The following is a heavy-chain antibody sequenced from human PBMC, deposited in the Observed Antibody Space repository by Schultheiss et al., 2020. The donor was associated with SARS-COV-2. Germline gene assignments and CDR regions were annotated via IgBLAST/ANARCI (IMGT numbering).Heavy chain of an antibody. CDR2: ISSSSTYI. J-gene: IGHJ3*02. CDR1: GFTFSSYS. D-gene: IGHD3-9*01. Sequence: GGSLRLSCAASGFTFSSYSMNWVRQAPGKGLEWVSSISSSSTYIYYADSVKGRFTISRDNAKNSLYLQMNSLRAEDTAVYYCAKTGIVPHAFDIWGQGTMVTVSS. CDR3: AKTGIVPHAFDI. V-gene: IGHV3-21*01.